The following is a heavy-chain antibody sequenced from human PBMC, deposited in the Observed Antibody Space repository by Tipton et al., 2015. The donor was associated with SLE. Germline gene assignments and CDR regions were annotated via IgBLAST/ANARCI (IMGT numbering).Heavy chain of an antibody. J-gene: IGHJ3*02. V-gene: IGHV4-31*03. CDR3: ARDSGKSPDI. Sequence: TLSLNCTVSGGSISSGGYYWSWIRQHPGKGLEWIGYIYYSGSTYYNPSLKSRVTISVDTSKNQFSLKLSSVTAADTAVYYCARDSGKSPDIWGQETMVTVSS. D-gene: IGHD3-10*01. CDR2: IYYSGST. CDR1: GGSISSGGYY.